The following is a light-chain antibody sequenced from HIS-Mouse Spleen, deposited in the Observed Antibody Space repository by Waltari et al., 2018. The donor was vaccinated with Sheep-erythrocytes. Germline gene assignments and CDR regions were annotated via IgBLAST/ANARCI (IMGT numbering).Light chain of an antibody. J-gene: IGLJ3*02. CDR1: SSNIGAGYD. CDR2: GKG. CDR3: QSYDSSLSGCV. V-gene: IGLV1-40*01. Sequence: QSVLTQPPSVSGAPGQRVTISCTGSSSNIGAGYDVHWYQQLPGTAPKLLISGKGKRPSGVPDRFSGSKSGTSASLAITGLQAEDEADYYCQSYDSSLSGCVFGGGTKLTVL.